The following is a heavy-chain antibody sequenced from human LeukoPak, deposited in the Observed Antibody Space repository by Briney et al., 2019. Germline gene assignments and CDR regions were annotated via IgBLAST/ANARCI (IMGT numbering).Heavy chain of an antibody. CDR3: ARGLRPARYCSGGSCYLYYFDY. Sequence: GGSLRLSCAASGFTFSSYSMNWVRQAPGKGLEWVSSISSSSSYIYYANSVKGRFTISRDNAKNSLYLQMNSLRAEDTAVYYCARGLRPARYCSGGSCYLYYFDYWGQGTLVTVSS. CDR2: ISSSSSYI. V-gene: IGHV3-21*01. J-gene: IGHJ4*02. D-gene: IGHD2-15*01. CDR1: GFTFSSYS.